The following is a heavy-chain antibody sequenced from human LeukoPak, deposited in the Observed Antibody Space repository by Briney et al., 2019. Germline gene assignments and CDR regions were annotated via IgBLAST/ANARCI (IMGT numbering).Heavy chain of an antibody. Sequence: GASVTVSCKASGYTFTGYYMHWVRQAPGQGLEWMGWINPNSGDTNYAQKFQGRVTMTRDTSISTAYMELSRLRSDDTAVYYCARVTATLDYWGQGALVTVSS. CDR2: INPNSGDT. CDR1: GYTFTGYY. V-gene: IGHV1-2*02. D-gene: IGHD1-26*01. CDR3: ARVTATLDY. J-gene: IGHJ4*02.